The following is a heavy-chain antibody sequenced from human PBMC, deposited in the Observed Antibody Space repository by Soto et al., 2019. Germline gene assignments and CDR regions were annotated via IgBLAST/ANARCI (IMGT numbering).Heavy chain of an antibody. D-gene: IGHD3-10*01. CDR2: IKQDGSEK. J-gene: IGHJ4*02. Sequence: GGSLRLSCAASGFPFSSYWMSWVRQAPGKGLEGVSNIKQDGSEKYYVDSVKGRFTISRDNAKNSLYLQMNSLRAEDTAVYYCARDFGYPDYWGQGTLVTVSS. V-gene: IGHV3-7*01. CDR1: GFPFSSYW. CDR3: ARDFGYPDY.